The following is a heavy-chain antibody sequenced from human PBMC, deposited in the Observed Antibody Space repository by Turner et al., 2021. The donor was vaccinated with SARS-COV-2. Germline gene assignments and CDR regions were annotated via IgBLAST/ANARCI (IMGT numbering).Heavy chain of an antibody. Sequence: EVQLVESGGGLIQPGGSLRLSCAASVFTVSSNYMSWVRQAPGKGLEWVSVIYSGGSTYYADSVKGRFTISRDNSKNTLYLQMNSLRAEDTAVYYCARGHSSGWHQSGAFDIWGQGTMVTVSS. CDR1: VFTVSSNY. J-gene: IGHJ3*02. D-gene: IGHD6-19*01. CDR3: ARGHSSGWHQSGAFDI. V-gene: IGHV3-53*01. CDR2: IYSGGST.